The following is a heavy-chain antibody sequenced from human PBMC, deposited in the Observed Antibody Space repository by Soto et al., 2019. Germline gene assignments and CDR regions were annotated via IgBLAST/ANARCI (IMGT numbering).Heavy chain of an antibody. D-gene: IGHD2-2*01. Sequence: CSVKVTCKASGCTFSSYAISWVRQARGQGLEWLGGILPIFDAANYAQKFQGRVTITANKSTSTAYMELSSLSSEDTAVYYCARVTGGKDIVVVPAAPTDYGMDVWGQGTTVTVSS. V-gene: IGHV1-69*06. CDR1: GCTFSSYA. CDR3: ARVTGGKDIVVVPAAPTDYGMDV. CDR2: ILPIFDAA. J-gene: IGHJ6*02.